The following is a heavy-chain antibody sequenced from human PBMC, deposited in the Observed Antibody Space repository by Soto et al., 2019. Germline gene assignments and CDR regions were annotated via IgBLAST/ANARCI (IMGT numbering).Heavy chain of an antibody. J-gene: IGHJ4*02. CDR3: ARVMYDILTGYYAHDC. D-gene: IGHD3-9*01. CDR2: IYYSGST. V-gene: IGHV4-30-4*01. CDR1: GGSITSGDYY. Sequence: SETLSLTCAVSGGSITSGDYYWGWIRQPPGKGLEWITYIYYSGSTYYNPSLKSRVTISVDTSKNQFSLNLSSVTAADTAVYHCARVMYDILTGYYAHDCWGQGTLVTV.